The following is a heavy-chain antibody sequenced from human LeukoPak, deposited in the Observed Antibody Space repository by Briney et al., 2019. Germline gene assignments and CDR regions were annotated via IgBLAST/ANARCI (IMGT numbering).Heavy chain of an antibody. CDR1: GGTFSSYA. D-gene: IGHD4-17*01. V-gene: IGHV1-69*04. CDR2: IIPILGIA. CDR3: ARSSSTMTTPIYYYGMDV. Sequence: GASVKVSCKASGGTFSSYAISWVRQAPGQGLEWMGRIIPILGIANYAQKSQGRVTITADKSTSTAYMELSSLRSEDTAVYYCARSSSTMTTPIYYYGMDVWGRGTTVTVSS. J-gene: IGHJ6*02.